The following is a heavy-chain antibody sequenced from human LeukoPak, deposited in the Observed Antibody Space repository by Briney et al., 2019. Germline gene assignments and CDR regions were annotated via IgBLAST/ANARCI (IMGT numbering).Heavy chain of an antibody. Sequence: ASVKVSCKASGYTFTSYDINWVRQAIGQGLEWMGWMNPNSGNTGYAQKFQGRVTMTRNTSISTAYMELSSLRSEDTAVYYCARVTMVRGVHGYYFDYWGQGTLVTVSS. CDR1: GYTFTSYD. V-gene: IGHV1-8*01. J-gene: IGHJ4*02. CDR2: MNPNSGNT. CDR3: ARVTMVRGVHGYYFDY. D-gene: IGHD3-10*01.